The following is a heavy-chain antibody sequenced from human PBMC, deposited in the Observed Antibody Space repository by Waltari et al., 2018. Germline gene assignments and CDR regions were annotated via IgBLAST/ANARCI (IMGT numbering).Heavy chain of an antibody. V-gene: IGHV4-4*07. CDR3: ARDPFGTGTTIPGGLDY. Sequence: QVQLQESGPGLVKPSETLSLTCTVSGGSISSYYWSWIRQPAGKGLEWVGRIYTSGSNNYKPSLKSRVTMSVDTSKNQFSLKLSSVTAADTAVYYCARDPFGTGTTIPGGLDYWGQGTLVTVSS. CDR1: GGSISSYY. J-gene: IGHJ4*02. CDR2: IYTSGSN. D-gene: IGHD1-7*01.